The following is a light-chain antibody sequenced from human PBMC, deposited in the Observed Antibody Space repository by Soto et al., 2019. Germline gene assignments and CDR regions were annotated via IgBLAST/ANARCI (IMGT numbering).Light chain of an antibody. Sequence: EIVLTQSPGTLSLSPGERATLSCRASQSVSSSYLAWYQQKPGQAPRLLIYGASSRATGIPDRFSGSGSGTDLTLTISRLEPEDFAVYYCQQYGSSLPLTFGGGTKVEIK. CDR1: QSVSSSY. J-gene: IGKJ4*01. V-gene: IGKV3-20*01. CDR3: QQYGSSLPLT. CDR2: GAS.